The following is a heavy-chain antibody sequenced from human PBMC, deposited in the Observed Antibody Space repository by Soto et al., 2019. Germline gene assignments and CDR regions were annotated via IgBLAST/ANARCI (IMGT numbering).Heavy chain of an antibody. CDR3: ARDRYYDSSGYPDY. D-gene: IGHD3-22*01. CDR1: GFTFSIYA. CDR2: ISYDGSNK. J-gene: IGHJ4*02. V-gene: IGHV3-30-3*01. Sequence: ESGGGVVQPGRSLRLSCAASGFTFSIYAMHWVRQAPGKGLEWVAVISYDGSNKYYADSVKGRFTISRDNSKNTLYLQMNSLRAEDTAVYYCARDRYYDSSGYPDYWGQGTLVTVSS.